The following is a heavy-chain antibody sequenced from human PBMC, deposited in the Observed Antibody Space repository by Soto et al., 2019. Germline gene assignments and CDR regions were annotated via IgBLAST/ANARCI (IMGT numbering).Heavy chain of an antibody. V-gene: IGHV4-59*08. D-gene: IGHD3-10*01. CDR1: GGSIRTYY. CDR2: IYYSGST. J-gene: IGHJ6*04. Sequence: XXTLSLPFTVSGGSIRTYYWRWIRQPPGKGLEWIGYIYYSGSTNYNPSLKSRVTISIDTSKNQFSLKLSYVTSADTAVYYCARHSGVYSTGVWGKGTTVTVSS. CDR3: ARHSGVYSTGV.